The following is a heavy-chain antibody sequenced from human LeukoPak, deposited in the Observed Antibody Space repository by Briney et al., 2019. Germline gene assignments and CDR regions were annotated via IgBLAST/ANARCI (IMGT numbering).Heavy chain of an antibody. CDR2: ISPGGPT. J-gene: IGHJ4*02. CDR1: GFPFSSHG. CDR3: AKDGAWLRFDD. D-gene: IGHD5-12*01. Sequence: GGSLRLSCAGSGFPFSSHGMNWVRQAPGKGLEWVSGISPGGPTYYADSVKGRFTISRDDPKNTLYLQMKNLRAKDTAVYYCAKDGAWLRFDDWGQGILVTVYS. V-gene: IGHV3-23*01.